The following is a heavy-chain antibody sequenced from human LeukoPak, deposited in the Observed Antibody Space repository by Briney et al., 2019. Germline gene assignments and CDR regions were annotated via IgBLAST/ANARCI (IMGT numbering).Heavy chain of an antibody. CDR2: TYYRSKWFF. CDR1: GDSVSSTSSA. D-gene: IGHD3-3*01. CDR3: ARRKSYESYYMDV. Sequence: SQTLSLTCAISGDSVSSTSSAWHWIRQSPSRGLEWLGRTYYRSKWFFDYAVSVSSRLTINPDTSTNQVSLQLTSVTPEDTAVYYCARRKSYESYYMDVWGKGTTVAVSS. V-gene: IGHV6-1*01. J-gene: IGHJ6*03.